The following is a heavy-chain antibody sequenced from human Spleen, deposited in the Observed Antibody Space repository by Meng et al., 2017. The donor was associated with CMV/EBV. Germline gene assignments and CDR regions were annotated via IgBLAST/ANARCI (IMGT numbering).Heavy chain of an antibody. Sequence: VQLQQWGAGLVKPSETLSLTCAVYGGSISSYYWSWIRQPPGKGLEWIGYIYYSGSTNYNPSLKSRVTISVDTSKNQFSLKLSSVTAADTAVYYCARAPVATGYYFDYWGQGTLVTVSS. CDR3: ARAPVATGYYFDY. CDR1: GGSISSYY. J-gene: IGHJ4*02. V-gene: IGHV4-59*01. D-gene: IGHD5-12*01. CDR2: IYYSGST.